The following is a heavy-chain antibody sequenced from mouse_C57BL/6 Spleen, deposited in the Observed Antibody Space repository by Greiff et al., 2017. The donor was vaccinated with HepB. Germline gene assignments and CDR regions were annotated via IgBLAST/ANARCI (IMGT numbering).Heavy chain of an antibody. D-gene: IGHD1-1*01. CDR3: ARNSVLRLYYYAMDY. Sequence: VKLVESGPGLVQPSQSLSITCTVSGFSLTSYGVHWVRQSPGKGLEWLGVIWSGGSTDYNAAFISRLSISKDNSKSQVFFKMNSLQADDTAIYYCARNSVLRLYYYAMDYWGQGTSVTVSS. V-gene: IGHV2-2*01. CDR2: IWSGGST. J-gene: IGHJ4*01. CDR1: GFSLTSYG.